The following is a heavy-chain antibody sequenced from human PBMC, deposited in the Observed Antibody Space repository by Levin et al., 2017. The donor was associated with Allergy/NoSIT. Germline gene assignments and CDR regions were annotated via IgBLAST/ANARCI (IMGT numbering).Heavy chain of an antibody. CDR2: FSTDTGNR. D-gene: IGHD2-21*01. J-gene: IGHJ5*02. V-gene: IGHV1-18*01. CDR3: ARLVVGAKGWFAP. CDR1: GYTFRNYG. Sequence: ASVKVSCKASGYTFRNYGISWVRQAPGRGLEWLGWFSTDTGNRHYAQNLQGRVTMTTDTSTDTAHLELRSLRSDDTAIYYCARLVVGAKGWFAPWGQGTPVTVSS.